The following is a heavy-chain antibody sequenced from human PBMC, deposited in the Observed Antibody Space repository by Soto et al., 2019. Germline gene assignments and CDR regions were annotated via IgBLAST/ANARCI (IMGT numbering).Heavy chain of an antibody. CDR3: ARGGQIAAAGTHNWFDP. J-gene: IGHJ5*02. Sequence: GAPVTGSWPASVYTFPIYVINRVRQDTEQGLEWMGWMNPNSGNTGYAQKFQGRVTMTRNTSISTAYMELSSLRSEDTAVYYCARGGQIAAAGTHNWFDPWGQGTLVTVSS. V-gene: IGHV1-8*01. CDR2: MNPNSGNT. CDR1: VYTFPIYV. D-gene: IGHD6-13*01.